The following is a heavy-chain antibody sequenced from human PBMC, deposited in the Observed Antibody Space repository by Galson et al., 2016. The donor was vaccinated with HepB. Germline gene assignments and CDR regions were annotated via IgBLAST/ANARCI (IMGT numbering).Heavy chain of an antibody. D-gene: IGHD3-22*01. J-gene: IGHJ4*02. Sequence: SLRLSCAASGFIFSNAWMNWVRQAPGKGLEWVGRIKRKADGGTTDYAAPVKDRFTMSRDDSKNTLYLQMNSLNSEDTGVYYCTTDLYYYDSSGFYYFDNWGQGILVTVSS. V-gene: IGHV3-15*07. CDR2: IKRKADGGTT. CDR1: GFIFSNAW. CDR3: TTDLYYYDSSGFYYFDN.